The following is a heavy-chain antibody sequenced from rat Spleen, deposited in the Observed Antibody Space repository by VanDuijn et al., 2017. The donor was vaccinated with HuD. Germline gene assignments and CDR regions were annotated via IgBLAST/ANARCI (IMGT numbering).Heavy chain of an antibody. V-gene: IGHV2-30*01. Sequence: QVQLKESGPGLVQPSQTLSLICTVSGFSLISHSVHWVRQPPGEGLEWMGIIWTAGGTDYNSTLKSRLSISRDTSKNQVFLKMSSLQTDDTGTYYCTREPPGSSGVMDVWGQGASVTVSS. J-gene: IGHJ4*01. CDR2: IWTAGGT. D-gene: IGHD5-1*01. CDR3: TREPPGSSGVMDV. CDR1: GFSLISHS.